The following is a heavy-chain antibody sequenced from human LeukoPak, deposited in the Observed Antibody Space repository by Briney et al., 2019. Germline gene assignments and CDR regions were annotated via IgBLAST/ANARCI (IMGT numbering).Heavy chain of an antibody. D-gene: IGHD3-10*01. Sequence: GGSLRLSCAASGFTFSSYGMHWVRQAPGKGLEWVAVISYDGSNKYYADSVKGRFTSSRDNSKNTLYLQMNSLRAEDTAVYYCAKDGANFSYYYGSGSYRYYYYYGMDVWGQGTTVTVS. CDR1: GFTFSSYG. J-gene: IGHJ6*02. CDR2: ISYDGSNK. V-gene: IGHV3-30*18. CDR3: AKDGANFSYYYGSGSYRYYYYYGMDV.